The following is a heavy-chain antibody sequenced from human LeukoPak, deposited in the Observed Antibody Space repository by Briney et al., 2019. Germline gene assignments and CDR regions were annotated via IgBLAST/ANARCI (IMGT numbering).Heavy chain of an antibody. J-gene: IGHJ4*02. CDR3: AKEDPGATFDC. D-gene: IGHD1-26*01. V-gene: IGHV3-23*01. CDR1: GFTFSSYA. CDR2: ISSSGGTT. Sequence: GGSLRLSCAASGFTFSSYAMNWVRQAPGKGLEWVSGISSSGGTTYYADSVKGRFTISRDNFKNTLYLQMNSLRGEDTAVYYCAKEDPGATFDCWGQGTLVTVSS.